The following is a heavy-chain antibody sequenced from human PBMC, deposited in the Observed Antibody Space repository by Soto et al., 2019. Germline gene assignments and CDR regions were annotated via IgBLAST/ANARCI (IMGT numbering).Heavy chain of an antibody. J-gene: IGHJ4*02. V-gene: IGHV3-21*01. CDR2: ISSSSSYI. Sequence: GGSLRLSCAASGFTFSSYSMNWVRQAPGKGLEWVSSISSSSSYIYYADSVKGRFTISRDNAKNSLYLQMNSLRAEDTAVYYCARDHPTIFGVVTPVDYWGQGTLVTVSS. D-gene: IGHD3-3*01. CDR1: GFTFSSYS. CDR3: ARDHPTIFGVVTPVDY.